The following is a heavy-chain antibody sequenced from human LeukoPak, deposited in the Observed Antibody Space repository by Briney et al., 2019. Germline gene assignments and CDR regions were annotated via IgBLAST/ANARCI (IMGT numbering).Heavy chain of an antibody. CDR3: AKGDSGSYHYYFDY. V-gene: IGHV3-9*03. CDR1: GFTFDDYA. Sequence: PGGSLRLSCAASGFTFDDYAMLWVRHAPGKGLEWVSGISWNSGSIGYADSVKGRFTISRDNAKNSLYLQMNSLRAEDMALYYCAKGDSGSYHYYFDYWGQGTLVTVSS. CDR2: ISWNSGSI. D-gene: IGHD1-26*01. J-gene: IGHJ4*02.